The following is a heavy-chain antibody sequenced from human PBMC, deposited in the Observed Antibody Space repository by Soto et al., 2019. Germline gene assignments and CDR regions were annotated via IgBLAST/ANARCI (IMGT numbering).Heavy chain of an antibody. Sequence: VGSLRLSCAASGLTFSRYEMNWIRQAPGKGLEWVSYISSSGTTVHYADSVKGRFTISRDNAKNSLFLQMNSLRAEDTALYYCARAGVYWGQGTLVTVSS. CDR1: GLTFSRYE. CDR2: ISSSGTTV. V-gene: IGHV3-48*03. CDR3: ARAGVY. J-gene: IGHJ4*02. D-gene: IGHD2-8*01.